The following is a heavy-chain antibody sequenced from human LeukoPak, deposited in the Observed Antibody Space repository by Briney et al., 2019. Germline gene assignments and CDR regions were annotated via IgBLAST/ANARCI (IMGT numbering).Heavy chain of an antibody. CDR2: INHSGST. D-gene: IGHD2-15*01. J-gene: IGHJ4*02. CDR3: ARETGIWGYYFDY. CDR1: GGSFSGYY. V-gene: IGHV4-34*01. Sequence: SETLSLTCAVYGGSFSGYYWSWIRQPPGKGLEWIGEINHSGSTNYNPSLKSRVTISVDTSKNQFSPKLSSVTAADTAVYYCARETGIWGYYFDYWGQGTLVTVSS.